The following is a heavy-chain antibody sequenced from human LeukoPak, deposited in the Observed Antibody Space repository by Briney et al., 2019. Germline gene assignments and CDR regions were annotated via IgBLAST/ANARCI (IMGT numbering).Heavy chain of an antibody. Sequence: KSSETLSLTCTVSGGSISSSSYYWGWIRQPPGKGLEWIGSIYYSGSTYYNPSLKSRVTISVDTSKNQFSLKLSSVTAADTAVYYCARGFGVVVINNWFDPWGQGTLVTVSS. J-gene: IGHJ5*02. D-gene: IGHD3-22*01. CDR2: IYYSGST. CDR1: GGSISSSSYY. V-gene: IGHV4-39*01. CDR3: ARGFGVVVINNWFDP.